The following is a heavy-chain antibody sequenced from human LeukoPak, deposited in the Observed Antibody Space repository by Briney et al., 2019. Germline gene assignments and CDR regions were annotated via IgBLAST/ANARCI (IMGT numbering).Heavy chain of an antibody. CDR1: GGSISSGSYY. D-gene: IGHD3-3*01. CDR3: ARGPLVLEGWFDP. CDR2: IYTSGST. J-gene: IGHJ5*02. V-gene: IGHV4-61*02. Sequence: PSQTLSLTSTVSGGSISSGSYYWSWIRQPAGKGLEWIGRIYTSGSTNYNPSLKSRVTISVDTSKNQFSLKLSSVTAADTAVYYCARGPLVLEGWFDPWGQGTLVTVSS.